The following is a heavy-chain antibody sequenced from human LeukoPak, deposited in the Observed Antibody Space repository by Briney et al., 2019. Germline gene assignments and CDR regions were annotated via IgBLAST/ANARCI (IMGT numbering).Heavy chain of an antibody. V-gene: IGHV4-59*12. D-gene: IGHD2-8*02. J-gene: IGHJ4*02. CDR2: IYYSGST. CDR1: GGSISTYF. Sequence: SETLSLTCTVSGGSISTYFWSWIRQPPGKGLEWIGYIYYSGSTNYNPSLKSRVTISLDTSKNQFSLKLSSVTAADTAVYYCARDPGDYRWFDYWGQGTLVTVSS. CDR3: ARDPGDYRWFDY.